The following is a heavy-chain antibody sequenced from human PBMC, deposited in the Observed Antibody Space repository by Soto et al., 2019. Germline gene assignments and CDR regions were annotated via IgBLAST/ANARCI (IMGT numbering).Heavy chain of an antibody. J-gene: IGHJ4*02. D-gene: IGHD6-19*01. CDR1: GYTFTSYY. Sequence: GASVKVSCKASGYTFTSYYMHWVRQAPGQGLEWMGIINPSGGSTSYAQKFQGRVTMTRDTSTSTVYMELSSLRSEDTAVYYCARDHRSGWYLKGYDYWGQGTLVTRLL. CDR2: INPSGGST. V-gene: IGHV1-46*01. CDR3: ARDHRSGWYLKGYDY.